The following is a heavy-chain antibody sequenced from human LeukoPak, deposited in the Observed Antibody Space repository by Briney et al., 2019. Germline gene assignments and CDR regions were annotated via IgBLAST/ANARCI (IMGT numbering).Heavy chain of an antibody. CDR2: ISGSGGNT. CDR1: GFTFSSYW. Sequence: GGSLRLSCAASGFTFSSYWMSWVRQAPGKGLEWVSSISGSGGNTYYADSVKRRFTISRDNSKNTVFLQMNRLRAEDTAVYFCAKETYSSSWYPDNWGQGILVTVSS. CDR3: AKETYSSSWYPDN. J-gene: IGHJ4*02. D-gene: IGHD6-13*01. V-gene: IGHV3-23*01.